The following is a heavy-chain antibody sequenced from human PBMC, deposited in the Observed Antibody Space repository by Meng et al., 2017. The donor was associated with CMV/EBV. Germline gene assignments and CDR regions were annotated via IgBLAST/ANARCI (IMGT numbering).Heavy chain of an antibody. CDR1: GYTFTSYD. V-gene: IGHV1-2*02. D-gene: IGHD2-2*01. CDR3: ARLDHIVVVPAAHLRFDP. Sequence: ASVKVSCKASGYTFTSYDINWVRQAPGQGLEWMGWINPNSGGTNYAQKFQGRVTMTRDTSISTAYMELSRLRSDDTAVYYCARLDHIVVVPAAHLRFDPWGQGTLVTVSS. CDR2: INPNSGGT. J-gene: IGHJ5*02.